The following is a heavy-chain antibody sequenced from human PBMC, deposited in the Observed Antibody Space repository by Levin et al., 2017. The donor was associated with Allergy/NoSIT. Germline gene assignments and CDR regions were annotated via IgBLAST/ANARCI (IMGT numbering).Heavy chain of an antibody. J-gene: IGHJ5*02. CDR2: IYWDDEK. CDR1: GFSLSTTKVG. Sequence: SGPTLVKPTQTLTLTCSFSGFSLSTTKVGVTWIRQPPGKALEWLGIIYWDDEKRYSPSLGSRLAITRDTSKNQVVLTMTNMDPVDTATYYCERRIWKYYGRSGYPLFDPWGQGTLVTVSS. D-gene: IGHD3-22*01. V-gene: IGHV2-5*02. CDR3: ERRIWKYYGRSGYPLFDP.